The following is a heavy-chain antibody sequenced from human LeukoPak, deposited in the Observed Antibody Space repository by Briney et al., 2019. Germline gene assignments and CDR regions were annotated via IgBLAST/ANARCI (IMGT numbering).Heavy chain of an antibody. CDR1: GYSFTAYG. CDR2: ISPYNDNT. J-gene: IGHJ3*02. CDR3: ARDFPGAGITIFGVVIPYAFDI. V-gene: IGHV1-18*01. Sequence: ASVKVSCKASGYSFTAYGINWVRQAPGRGLEWLGWISPYNDNTNYAQKFQGRVTMTTDTSTSTAYMELRSLRSDDTAVYYCARDFPGAGITIFGVVIPYAFDIWGQGTMVTVSS. D-gene: IGHD3-3*01.